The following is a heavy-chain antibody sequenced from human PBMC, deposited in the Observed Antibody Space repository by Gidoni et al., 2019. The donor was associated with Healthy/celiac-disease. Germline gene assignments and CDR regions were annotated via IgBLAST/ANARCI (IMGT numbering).Heavy chain of an antibody. Sequence: QLQLQESGPGLVKPSETLSLTCTVSGGSISSSSYYWGWIRQPPGKGLEWIGSIYYSGSTSYNPSLKSRVTISGDTSKNQFSLKLSSVTAADTAVYYCTGGGSGYYYFDYWGQGTLVTVSS. CDR3: TGGGSGYYYFDY. CDR2: IYYSGST. J-gene: IGHJ4*02. CDR1: GGSISSSSYY. V-gene: IGHV4-39*01. D-gene: IGHD3-22*01.